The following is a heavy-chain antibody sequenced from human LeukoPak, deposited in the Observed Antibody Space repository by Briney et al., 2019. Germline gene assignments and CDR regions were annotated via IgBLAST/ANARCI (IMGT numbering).Heavy chain of an antibody. CDR3: ARAPLLTGYQAPIDY. CDR1: GYTFTSYD. V-gene: IGHV1-8*03. J-gene: IGHJ4*02. D-gene: IGHD3-9*01. CDR2: MNPNSGIR. Sequence: ASVKVSCKASGYTFTSYDINWVRQATGQGLEWMGWMNPNSGIRGYAQKFQGRVTLTRNTSITTAYMELSILRSEDTAVYYCARAPLLTGYQAPIDYWGQGTLVTVSS.